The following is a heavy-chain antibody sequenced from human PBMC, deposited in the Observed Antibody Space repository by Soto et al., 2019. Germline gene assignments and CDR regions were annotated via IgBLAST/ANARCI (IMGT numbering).Heavy chain of an antibody. CDR3: VKSSRRDITASRGMDV. V-gene: IGHV3-64D*06. J-gene: IGHJ6*02. CDR1: GFTFSSFG. Sequence: GGSLRVSCSAAGFTFSSFGRHWVRQATGKGLEYVSGVNNNGGTTYYADSVKDRFTISRDNSKNTLYLQVNSLTTEDTAVYYCVKSSRRDITASRGMDVWGQGTTVTVSS. D-gene: IGHD3-3*01. CDR2: VNNNGGTT.